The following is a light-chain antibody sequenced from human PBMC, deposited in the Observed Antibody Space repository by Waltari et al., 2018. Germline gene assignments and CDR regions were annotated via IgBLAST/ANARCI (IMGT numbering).Light chain of an antibody. CDR3: QQRSNWPLT. CDR1: HSVSTY. J-gene: IGKJ4*01. CDR2: DAS. Sequence: EIVLTQSPATLSLSPGQRATLSCRASHSVSTYLACYQKKPGQAPRLLIYDASNKATGIPARFSGSGSGTDFTLTISSLEPEDVAIYYCQQRSNWPLTFGGGTKVEIK. V-gene: IGKV3-11*01.